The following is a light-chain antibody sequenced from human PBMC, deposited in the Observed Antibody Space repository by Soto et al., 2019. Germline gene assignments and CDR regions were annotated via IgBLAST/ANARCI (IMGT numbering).Light chain of an antibody. V-gene: IGLV2-8*01. J-gene: IGLJ2*01. Sequence: QSVLTQPPSASGSPGQSVTISCTGTSSDVGGYDYVSWYQQYPGKAPKLIIYEVTKRPSGVPDRFSGSKSGNTASLTASVMQAEDEADYYCTSYSGSNKIFGGGTKGTVL. CDR2: EVT. CDR3: TSYSGSNKI. CDR1: SSDVGGYDY.